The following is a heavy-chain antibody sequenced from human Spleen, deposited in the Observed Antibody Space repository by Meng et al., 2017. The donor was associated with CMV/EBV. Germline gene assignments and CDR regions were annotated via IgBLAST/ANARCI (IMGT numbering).Heavy chain of an antibody. CDR3: ARQRRYYNWFDP. D-gene: IGHD2-15*01. V-gene: IGHV4-39*01. CDR1: GGSISSSSYY. J-gene: IGHJ5*02. Sequence: SETLSLTRTVSGGSISSSSYYWGWIRQPPGKGLEWIGSIYYSGSTYYNPSLKSRVAISVDTSKNQFSLKLGSVTAAATAVYYCARQRRYYNWFDPWGQGTLVTVSS. CDR2: IYYSGST.